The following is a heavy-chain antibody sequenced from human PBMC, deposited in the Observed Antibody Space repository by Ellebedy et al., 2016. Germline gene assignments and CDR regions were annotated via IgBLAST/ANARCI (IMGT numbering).Heavy chain of an antibody. CDR2: MSPNSGNT. CDR1: GYTFTSLD. Sequence: ASVKVSCKASGYTFTSLDINWVRQTTGQGLEWMGWMSPNSGNTGYAQQFQGRLTMTRDTSTSTAYMELSSLTSEDTAVYFCARGIRRGVDYWGQGTLVTVSS. V-gene: IGHV1-8*01. CDR3: ARGIRRGVDY. J-gene: IGHJ4*02. D-gene: IGHD1-26*01.